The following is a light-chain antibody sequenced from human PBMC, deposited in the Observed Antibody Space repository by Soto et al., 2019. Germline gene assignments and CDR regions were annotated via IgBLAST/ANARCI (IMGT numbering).Light chain of an antibody. J-gene: IGKJ4*01. CDR2: GAS. Sequence: IVLPQSPCTLSLSPGERSTLSCRSIQSVSSSYLAWYQQKPGQAPRLLIYGASSRATGIPDRFSGSGSGTDFTLTISRLEPEDFAVYYCQQYGSSLGVTFGGGTKVDIK. V-gene: IGKV3-20*01. CDR3: QQYGSSLGVT. CDR1: QSVSSSY.